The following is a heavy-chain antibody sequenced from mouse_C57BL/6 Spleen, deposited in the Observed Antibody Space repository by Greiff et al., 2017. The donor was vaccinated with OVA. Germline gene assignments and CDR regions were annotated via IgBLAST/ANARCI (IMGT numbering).Heavy chain of an antibody. CDR3: ARSVYSNRYFDV. CDR2: IYPSDSET. CDR1: GYTFTSYW. D-gene: IGHD2-5*01. J-gene: IGHJ1*03. V-gene: IGHV1-61*01. Sequence: QVQLQQPGAELVRPGSSVKLSCKASGYTFTSYWMDWVKQRPGQGLEWIGNIYPSDSETHYNQKFKDKATLTVDKSSSTAYMQLSSLTSEDSAVYYCARSVYSNRYFDVWGTGTTVTVSS.